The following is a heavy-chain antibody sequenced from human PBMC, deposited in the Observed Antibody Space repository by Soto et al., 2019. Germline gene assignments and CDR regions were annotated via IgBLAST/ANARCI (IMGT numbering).Heavy chain of an antibody. CDR3: AREWMGYYYDSSGPYYYYGMDV. J-gene: IGHJ6*02. Sequence: ASVKVSCKASGYTFTGYYMHWVRQAPGQGLEWMGWINPNSGGTNYAQKFQGWVTMTRDTSISTAYMELSRLRSDDTAVYYCAREWMGYYYDSSGPYYYYGMDVWGQGTTVTVSS. CDR2: INPNSGGT. V-gene: IGHV1-2*04. D-gene: IGHD3-22*01. CDR1: GYTFTGYY.